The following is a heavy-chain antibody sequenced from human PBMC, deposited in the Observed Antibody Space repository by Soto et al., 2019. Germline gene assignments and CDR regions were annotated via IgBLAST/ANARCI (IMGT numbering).Heavy chain of an antibody. CDR2: MYGDGSSS. CDR1: GFTFRTYT. CDR3: TIDARPYGLWNFDY. D-gene: IGHD3-10*01. J-gene: IGHJ4*02. V-gene: IGHV3-23*01. Sequence: EVQLLESGGMLVQPGESLRLSCAASGFTFRTYTMNWVRQAPGKGLEWVSGMYGDGSSSFYADCVRGRFTISRDNSRNILYLQMTRLRAEDTAVYYCTIDARPYGLWNFDYWGQGILVTVSS.